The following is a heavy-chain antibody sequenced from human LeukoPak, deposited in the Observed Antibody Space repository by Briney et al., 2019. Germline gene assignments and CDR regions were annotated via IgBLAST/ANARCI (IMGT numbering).Heavy chain of an antibody. CDR3: ARLPAITTYYYYYMDV. D-gene: IGHD3-16*01. CDR2: IYYSGSS. CDR1: GGSISSSTHY. J-gene: IGHJ6*03. V-gene: IGHV4-39*01. Sequence: SETLSLTCTVSGGSISSSTHYWGWIRQAPGKRLECIGTIYYSGSSYYNPSPKSRVTMSVDTSKNQFSLRLSSVTAADTAVYYCARLPAITTYYYYYMDVWGKGTMVTVSS.